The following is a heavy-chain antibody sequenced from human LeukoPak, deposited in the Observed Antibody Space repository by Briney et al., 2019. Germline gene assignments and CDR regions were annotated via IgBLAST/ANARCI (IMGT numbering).Heavy chain of an antibody. D-gene: IGHD3-22*01. CDR3: ARGPGRYYYDSSGYYGTYYFDY. Sequence: PSETLSLTCAVYGGSFSGYYWSWIRQPPGKGLEWIGEINHSGSTNCNPSLKSRVTISVDTSKNQFSLKLSSVTAADTAVYYCARGPGRYYYDSSGYYGTYYFDYWGQGTLVTVSS. CDR2: INHSGST. J-gene: IGHJ4*02. CDR1: GGSFSGYY. V-gene: IGHV4-34*01.